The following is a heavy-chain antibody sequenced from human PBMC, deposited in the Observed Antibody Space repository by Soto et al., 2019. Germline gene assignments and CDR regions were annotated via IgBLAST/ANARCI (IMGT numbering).Heavy chain of an antibody. D-gene: IGHD6-13*01. CDR3: ARVYSSSWYESYFDY. Sequence: GGSLRLSCTASGFTFNIYAMHWVRQAPGKGLEWVAMISHDGTHKYYADSVKGRFIISRDNSKNSLYLQMNSLRPEDTAVYFCARVYSSSWYESYFDYWGQGTLVTVSS. J-gene: IGHJ4*02. CDR1: GFTFNIYA. V-gene: IGHV3-30-3*01. CDR2: ISHDGTHK.